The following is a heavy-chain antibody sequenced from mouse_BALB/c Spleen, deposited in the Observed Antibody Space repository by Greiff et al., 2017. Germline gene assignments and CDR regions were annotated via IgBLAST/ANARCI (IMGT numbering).Heavy chain of an antibody. J-gene: IGHJ3*01. CDR3: TRSRQLGLRGWFAY. D-gene: IGHD3-2*01. Sequence: VQLQQSGAELARPGASVKLSCKASGYTFTSYWMQWVKQRPGQGLEWIGAIYPGDGDTRYTQKFKGKAKLTAVTSASTAYMELSSLTNEDSAVYYCTRSRQLGLRGWFAYWGQGTLVTVSA. CDR1: GYTFTSYW. CDR2: IYPGDGDT. V-gene: IGHV1-5*01.